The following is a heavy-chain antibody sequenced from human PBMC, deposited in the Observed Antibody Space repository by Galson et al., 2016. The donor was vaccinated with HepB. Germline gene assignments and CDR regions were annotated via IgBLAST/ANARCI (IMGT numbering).Heavy chain of an antibody. CDR1: GFTFTSYA. D-gene: IGHD1-20*01. Sequence: FLRLSCAASGFTFTSYAMSWVRQAPGKGLEWLSSVSGSGGSTCYADSVRGRFIISRDSSENTLYLQMNTLRGDDTALYYCAKAGYNSHERNNWFDSWGQGTLVTVSS. J-gene: IGHJ5*01. CDR2: VSGSGGST. V-gene: IGHV3-23*01. CDR3: AKAGYNSHERNNWFDS.